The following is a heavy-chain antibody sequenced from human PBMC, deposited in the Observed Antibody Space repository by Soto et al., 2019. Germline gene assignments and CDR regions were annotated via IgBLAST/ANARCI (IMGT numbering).Heavy chain of an antibody. Sequence: ASVKVSCKASGYTFTSYGISWVRQAPGQGLEWMGWISAYNGNTNYAQKLQGRVTMTTDTSASTAYMELRSLRSDDMAVYYCARDKSGWRQGGPLDYYYYGMDVWGQGTTVTVSS. CDR2: ISAYNGNT. CDR1: GYTFTSYG. D-gene: IGHD6-19*01. J-gene: IGHJ6*02. CDR3: ARDKSGWRQGGPLDYYYYGMDV. V-gene: IGHV1-18*03.